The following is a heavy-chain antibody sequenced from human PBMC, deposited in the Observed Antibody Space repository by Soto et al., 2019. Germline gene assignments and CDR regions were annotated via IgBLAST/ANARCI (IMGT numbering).Heavy chain of an antibody. J-gene: IGHJ6*03. V-gene: IGHV4-59*01. Sequence: LSLTCTVSGGSISSYYWSWIRQPPGKGLEWIGYIYYSGSTNYNPSLKSRVTISVDTSKNQFSLKLSSVTAADTAVYYCARIGYCSGGSCSDPYYYYYMDVWGKGTTVTVSS. D-gene: IGHD2-15*01. CDR1: GGSISSYY. CDR2: IYYSGST. CDR3: ARIGYCSGGSCSDPYYYYYMDV.